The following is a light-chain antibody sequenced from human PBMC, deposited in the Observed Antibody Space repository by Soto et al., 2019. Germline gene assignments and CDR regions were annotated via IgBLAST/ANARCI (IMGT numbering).Light chain of an antibody. CDR1: ESVSYN. CDR2: GAS. J-gene: IGKJ1*01. V-gene: IGKV3-15*01. Sequence: ERVMTQSPATLSVSPGETVTLSCRASESVSYNLAWYQQKPGQAPRLLIYGASTRATGIPARLSGSGSGTEFTLTISSLQSEDFATYYCQQYQNWPRTFGQGTKVEIK. CDR3: QQYQNWPRT.